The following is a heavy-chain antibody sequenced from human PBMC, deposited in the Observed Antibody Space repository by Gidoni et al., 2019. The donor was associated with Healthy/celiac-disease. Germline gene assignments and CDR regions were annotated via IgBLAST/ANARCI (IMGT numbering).Heavy chain of an antibody. J-gene: IGHJ6*02. V-gene: IGHV3-30*18. Sequence: TFSSYGMHWVRQAPGKGLEWVAVISYDGSNKYYADSVKGRFTISRDNSKNTLYLQMNSLRAEDTAVYYCAKDRDSGYSYDYGMDVWGQGTTVTVSS. CDR3: AKDRDSGYSYDYGMDV. D-gene: IGHD5-18*01. CDR2: ISYDGSNK. CDR1: TFSSYG.